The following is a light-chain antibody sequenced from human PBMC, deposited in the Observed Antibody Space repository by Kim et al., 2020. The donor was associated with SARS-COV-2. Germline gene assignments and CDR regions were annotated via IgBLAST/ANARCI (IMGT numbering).Light chain of an antibody. CDR2: DVS. V-gene: IGLV2-14*03. Sequence: GQSITISCTGTSSDVGGYDYVSWYQHHPGKAPKLMIYDVSKRPSGVSNRVSGSKSGNTASLTISGLQAEDEADYFCSSCTTSSTYVFGTGTKVTVL. CDR3: SSCTTSSTYV. J-gene: IGLJ1*01. CDR1: SSDVGGYDY.